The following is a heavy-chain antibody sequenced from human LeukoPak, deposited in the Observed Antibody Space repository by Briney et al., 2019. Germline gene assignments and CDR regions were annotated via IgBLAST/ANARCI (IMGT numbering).Heavy chain of an antibody. CDR1: GFTFSSYW. Sequence: TGGSLRLSCAASGFTFSSYWMHWVRQAPGKGLVWVSRINSDGSSASYADSVKGRFTISRDNSKNTLYLQMNSLRAEDTAIYYCAKDLVVVAAAFDYWGQGTLVSVSS. J-gene: IGHJ4*02. CDR3: AKDLVVVAAAFDY. D-gene: IGHD2-15*01. V-gene: IGHV3-74*01. CDR2: INSDGSSA.